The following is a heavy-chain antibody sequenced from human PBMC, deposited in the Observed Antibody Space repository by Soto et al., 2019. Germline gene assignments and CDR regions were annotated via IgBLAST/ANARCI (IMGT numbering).Heavy chain of an antibody. D-gene: IGHD5-18*01. CDR2: IIPIFGTA. V-gene: IGHV1-69*13. Sequence: ASVKVSCKASGGTFSSYAISWVRQAPGQGLEWMGGIIPIFGTANYAQKFQGRVTITADESTSTAYMELSSLRSEDTAVYYCAWGQGYGFLYYFDYWGQGTLVTVSS. CDR3: AWGQGYGFLYYFDY. CDR1: GGTFSSYA. J-gene: IGHJ4*02.